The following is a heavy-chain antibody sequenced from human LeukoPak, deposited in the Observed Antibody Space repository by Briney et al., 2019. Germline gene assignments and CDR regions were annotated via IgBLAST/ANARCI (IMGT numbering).Heavy chain of an antibody. CDR1: GGSVSSGSYY. CDR2: IYYSGST. V-gene: IGHV4-61*01. Sequence: SETLSLTCTVSGGSVSSGSYYWSRIRQPPGKGLEWIGYIYYSGSTNYNPSLKSRVTISVDTSKNQFSLKLSSVTAADTAVYYCARETEMATIDYWGQGTLVTVSS. D-gene: IGHD5-24*01. J-gene: IGHJ4*02. CDR3: ARETEMATIDY.